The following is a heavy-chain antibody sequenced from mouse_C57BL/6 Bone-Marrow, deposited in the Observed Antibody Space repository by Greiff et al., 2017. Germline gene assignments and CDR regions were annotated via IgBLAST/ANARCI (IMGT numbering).Heavy chain of an antibody. CDR3: EGVVVHYAMDY. J-gene: IGHJ4*01. D-gene: IGHD1-1*01. CDR2: IYPRSGNT. CDR1: GYTFTSYG. Sequence: QVQLKQSGAELARPGASVKLSCKASGYTFTSYGISWVKQRTGQGLEWIGEIYPRSGNTYYNEKFKGKATLTADKSSSTAYMELRSLTSEDSAVYFCEGVVVHYAMDYWGQGTSVTVSS. V-gene: IGHV1-81*01.